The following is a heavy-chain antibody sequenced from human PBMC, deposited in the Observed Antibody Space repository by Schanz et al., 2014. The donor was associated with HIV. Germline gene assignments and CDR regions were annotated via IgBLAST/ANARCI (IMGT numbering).Heavy chain of an antibody. CDR3: ARGSWYSSGWYDDYYYYDVDV. CDR2: ITWNSRSI. Sequence: EVQLVESGGGLVQPGRSLRLSCAASGFTFDDYAMHWVQQAPGKGLEWVSGITWNSRSIGYADSVKGRFTISRDNAKNSLYLQMNSLRAEDTAVYYCARGSWYSSGWYDDYYYYDVDVWGQGTTVTVTS. V-gene: IGHV3-9*01. J-gene: IGHJ6*02. D-gene: IGHD6-19*01. CDR1: GFTFDDYA.